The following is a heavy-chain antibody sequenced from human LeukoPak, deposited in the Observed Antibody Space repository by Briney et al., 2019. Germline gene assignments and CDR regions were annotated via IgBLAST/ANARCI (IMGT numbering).Heavy chain of an antibody. CDR1: GFTFSSYA. J-gene: IGHJ3*02. CDR3: AREIGQYSSSWRPIDAFDI. D-gene: IGHD6-13*01. Sequence: GGSLRLSCAASGFTFSSYAMHWVRQAPGKGLEWVAVISYDGSNKYYADSVKGRFTISRDNSKNTLYPQMNSLRAEDTAVYYCAREIGQYSSSWRPIDAFDIWGQGTMVTVSS. V-gene: IGHV3-30*04. CDR2: ISYDGSNK.